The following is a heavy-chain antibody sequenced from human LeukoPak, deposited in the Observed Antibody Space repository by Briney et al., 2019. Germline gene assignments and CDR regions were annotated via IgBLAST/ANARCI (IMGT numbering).Heavy chain of an antibody. J-gene: IGHJ4*02. CDR3: ASSSVAVAGIGY. CDR2: INPNSGGT. Sequence: ASVKVSCKASGYTFTGYYMHWVRRAPGQGLEWMGWINPNSGGTNYAQKFQGRVTMTRDTSISTAYMELSRLRSDDTAVYYCASSSVAVAGIGYWGQGTLVTVSS. V-gene: IGHV1-2*02. D-gene: IGHD6-19*01. CDR1: GYTFTGYY.